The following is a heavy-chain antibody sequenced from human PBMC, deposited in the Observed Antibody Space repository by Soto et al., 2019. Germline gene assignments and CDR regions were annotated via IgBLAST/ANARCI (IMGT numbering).Heavy chain of an antibody. CDR1: GFTFSSYA. CDR3: AKEKDCTSASCYRGHVDY. D-gene: IGHD2-2*01. Sequence: GGSLRLSCATSGFTFSSYAMHCVRQAPGKGLEGVAATWYDGSNKYYADSVNGRFTISKDNSENTLYLQMNSLRAEDTAVYYGAKEKDCTSASCYRGHVDYWGKGALVTVSS. CDR2: TWYDGSNK. V-gene: IGHV3-33*06. J-gene: IGHJ4*02.